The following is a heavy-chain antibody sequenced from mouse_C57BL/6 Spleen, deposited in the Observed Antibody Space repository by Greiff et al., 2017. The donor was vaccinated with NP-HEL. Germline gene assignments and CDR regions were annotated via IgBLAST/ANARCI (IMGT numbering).Heavy chain of an antibody. J-gene: IGHJ4*01. CDR2: INPSSGYT. V-gene: IGHV1-7*01. CDR1: GFTFTSYC. CDR3: ARGGKWSTAVEGAMDY. Sequence: VQLQQSGADLAKPGASVKLSCKASGFTFTSYCMHWVKQRPEQGLEWIGYINPSSGYTKYNQKFKGKATMTADTSSSTAYMQLSSLTYEDTAVYYCARGGKWSTAVEGAMDYWGQGTSVTVAS. D-gene: IGHD5-1*01.